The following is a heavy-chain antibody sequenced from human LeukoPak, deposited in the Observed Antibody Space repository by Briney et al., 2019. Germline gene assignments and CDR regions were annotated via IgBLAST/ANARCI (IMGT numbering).Heavy chain of an antibody. V-gene: IGHV4-39*01. J-gene: IGHJ4*02. CDR2: IYYSGST. CDR1: GGSISSSSYN. CDR3: ATFGFKGLVDY. D-gene: IGHD3-10*01. Sequence: SETLSLTCTVSGGSISSSSYNWGWIRQPPGKGLEWIGIIYYSGSTYYSPSLKSRVTISVDTSKNQFSLKLSSVTAADTAVYYCATFGFKGLVDYWGQGTLVTVSS.